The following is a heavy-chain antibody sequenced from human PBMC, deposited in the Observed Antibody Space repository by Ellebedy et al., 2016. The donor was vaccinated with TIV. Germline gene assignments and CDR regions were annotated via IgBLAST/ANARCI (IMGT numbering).Heavy chain of an antibody. V-gene: IGHV1-24*01. D-gene: IGHD3-22*01. Sequence: AASVKVSCKVSGYTLTELSMHWVRQAPGKGLEWMGGFDPEDGETIYAQKFQGRVTMTEDTSTDTAYMELSSLRSEDTAVYYCATGVSYYYDSSGYYHDYWGQGTLVTVSS. CDR1: GYTLTELS. CDR2: FDPEDGET. J-gene: IGHJ4*02. CDR3: ATGVSYYYDSSGYYHDY.